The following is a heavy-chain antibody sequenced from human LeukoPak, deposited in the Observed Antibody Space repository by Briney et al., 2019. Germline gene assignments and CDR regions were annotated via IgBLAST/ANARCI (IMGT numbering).Heavy chain of an antibody. CDR2: IKQDGSEK. D-gene: IGHD6-19*01. CDR1: GFTFSSYW. CDR3: ARDPYSSGWPSYYYYGMDV. J-gene: IGHJ6*02. V-gene: IGHV3-7*01. Sequence: GGSLRLSCAASGFTFSSYWMSWVRQAPGKGLEWVANIKQDGSEKYYVDSVKGRFTISRDNAKNSLYLQTNSLRAEDTAVYYCARDPYSSGWPSYYYYGMDVWGQGTTVTVSS.